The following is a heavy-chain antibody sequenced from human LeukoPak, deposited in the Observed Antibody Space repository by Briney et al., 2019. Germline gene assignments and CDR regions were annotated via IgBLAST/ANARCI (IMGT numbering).Heavy chain of an antibody. CDR3: ARPTDTAMANPIDY. J-gene: IGHJ4*02. CDR2: IYHSGST. D-gene: IGHD5-18*01. CDR1: GYSISSGYY. V-gene: IGHV4-38-2*02. Sequence: PSETLSLTCTVSGYSISSGYYWGWIRQPPGKGLEWIGSIYHSGSTYYNPSLKSRVTISVDTSKNQFSLKLSSVTAADTAVYYCARPTDTAMANPIDYWGQGTLVTVSS.